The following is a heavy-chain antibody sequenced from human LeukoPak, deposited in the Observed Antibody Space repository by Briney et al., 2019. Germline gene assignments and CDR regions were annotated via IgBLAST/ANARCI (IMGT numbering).Heavy chain of an antibody. CDR1: GFTFSSYA. V-gene: IGHV3-23*01. J-gene: IGHJ4*02. Sequence: PGGSLTLSCAASGFTFSSYAMSWVRQAPGKGLEWVSAISGSGGSTYYADSVKGRLTISRDNSKKTLYRQVNGQTAADTDVYYCAKKDSSSWYPLDYWGQGTLVTVSS. D-gene: IGHD6-13*01. CDR2: ISGSGGST. CDR3: AKKDSSSWYPLDY.